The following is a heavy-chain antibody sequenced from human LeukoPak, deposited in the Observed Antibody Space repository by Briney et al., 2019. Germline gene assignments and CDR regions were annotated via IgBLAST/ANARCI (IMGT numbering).Heavy chain of an antibody. J-gene: IGHJ3*02. CDR3: ARGEPPYAFDI. Sequence: GRSLRLSCAESGFTFSSYGMHWVRQAPGKGLEWVAIIWYDGSNKYYVDSVKGRFTISRDNSKNTLYLQMDSLRAEDTAVYYCARGEPPYAFDIWGQGTMVTVSS. V-gene: IGHV3-33*01. CDR2: IWYDGSNK. D-gene: IGHD1-26*01. CDR1: GFTFSSYG.